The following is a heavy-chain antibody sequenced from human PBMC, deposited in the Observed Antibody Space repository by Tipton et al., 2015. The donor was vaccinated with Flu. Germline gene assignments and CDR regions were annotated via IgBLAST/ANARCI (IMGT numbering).Heavy chain of an antibody. Sequence: QLVQSGAEVKGPGESLKISCQSSGYSFTSYYIAWVRQMPGKGLEWMGIIYPGNSDTRYSPSFQGQVTISADKSISTAYLHWSGLKASDTAIYYCGRQAVGASFDYWGQGTLVTVSS. J-gene: IGHJ4*02. CDR2: IYPGNSDT. D-gene: IGHD1-26*01. CDR1: GYSFTSYY. CDR3: GRQAVGASFDY. V-gene: IGHV5-51*01.